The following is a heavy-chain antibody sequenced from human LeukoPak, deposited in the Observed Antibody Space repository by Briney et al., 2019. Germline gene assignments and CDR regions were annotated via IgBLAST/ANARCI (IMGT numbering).Heavy chain of an antibody. D-gene: IGHD3-10*01. J-gene: IGHJ4*02. CDR2: IYYSGST. Sequence: PSQTLSLTCTVSGGSISSGDYYWSWIRQPPGKGLEWIGYIYYSGSTYYNPSLKSRVTISVDTSKNQFSLKLCSVTAADTAVYYCARAIRIRGVYPFDYWGQGTLVTVSS. CDR3: ARAIRIRGVYPFDY. V-gene: IGHV4-30-4*01. CDR1: GGSISSGDYY.